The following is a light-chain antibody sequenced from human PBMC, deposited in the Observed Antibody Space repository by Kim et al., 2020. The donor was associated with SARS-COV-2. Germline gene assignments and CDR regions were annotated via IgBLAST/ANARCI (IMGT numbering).Light chain of an antibody. CDR1: QSVSSSD. V-gene: IGKV3-20*01. Sequence: SLGERATLSCRASQSVSSSDLAWYQQKPGQAPRLLIYGASSRATGIPDRFSGSGSGTDFTLTNSRLEPEDFAVYYCQQYGSSPRYTFGQGTKLEI. CDR2: GAS. J-gene: IGKJ2*01. CDR3: QQYGSSPRYT.